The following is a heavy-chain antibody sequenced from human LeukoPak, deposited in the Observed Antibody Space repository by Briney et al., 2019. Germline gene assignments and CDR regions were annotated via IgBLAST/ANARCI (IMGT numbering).Heavy chain of an antibody. CDR1: GYTFTGYY. Sequence: ASVKVSCKASGYTFTGYYMHWVRHAPGQGLEWMGWINPNSGGTNYAQKFQGRVTMTRDTSISTAYMELSRLRSDDTAVYYCARYYYDSSGYYNGWFDPWGQGTLVTVSS. CDR3: ARYYYDSSGYYNGWFDP. D-gene: IGHD3-22*01. J-gene: IGHJ5*02. V-gene: IGHV1-2*02. CDR2: INPNSGGT.